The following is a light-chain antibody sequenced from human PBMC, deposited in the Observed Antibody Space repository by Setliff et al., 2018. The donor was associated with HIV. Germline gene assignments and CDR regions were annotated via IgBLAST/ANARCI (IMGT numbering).Light chain of an antibody. CDR3: LLYYGGFYV. CDR1: TGAVASGRY. Sequence: QAVVTQEPSLTVSPGGTVTLTCASSTGAVASGRYANWFQQKPGQAPRALIYSTTYKHSWTPARFSGSLLGGRAALTLSDVRPEDEAEYYCLLYYGGFYVFGSGTKVTVL. CDR2: STT. V-gene: IGLV7-43*01. J-gene: IGLJ1*01.